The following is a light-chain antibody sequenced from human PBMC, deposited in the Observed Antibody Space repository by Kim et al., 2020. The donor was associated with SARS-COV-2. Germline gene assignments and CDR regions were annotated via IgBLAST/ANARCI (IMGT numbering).Light chain of an antibody. CDR3: QQSYNTPRT. V-gene: IGKV1-39*01. J-gene: IGKJ2*01. Sequence: DIQMTQSPSSLSAPVGDRVTITCRASQSINTNLNWYQYKPGKAPKLLIYAATGLQSGVPSRFSGSGSGTDFTLTISSLQPEEFGTYYCQQSYNTPRTLGQGTKLEI. CDR1: QSINTN. CDR2: AAT.